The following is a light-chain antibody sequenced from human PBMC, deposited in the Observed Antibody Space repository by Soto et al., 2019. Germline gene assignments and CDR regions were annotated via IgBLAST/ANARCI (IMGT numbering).Light chain of an antibody. J-gene: IGKJ1*01. CDR1: EGVASNY. CDR3: QQYGSSPQT. Sequence: DILLTQSPDNQSLSPGQRATRSCRASEGVASNYLAWHQHKHGQSPRXXLFGASTRATGIPDRFSVNQSGTDGTITFSRLEPEDGAVYDGQQYGSSPQTFGQGTKVDI. CDR2: GAS. V-gene: IGKV3-20*01.